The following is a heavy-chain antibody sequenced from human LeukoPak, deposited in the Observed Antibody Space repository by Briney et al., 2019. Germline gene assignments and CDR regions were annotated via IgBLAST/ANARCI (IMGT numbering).Heavy chain of an antibody. CDR3: ARSIAVAGTHY. V-gene: IGHV3-48*01. J-gene: IGHJ4*02. D-gene: IGHD6-19*01. CDR1: GFTFSSYS. Sequence: PGGSLRLSCAASGFTFSSYSMNWVRQAPGKGLEWVSYISSSSSTIFYADSVKGRFTISRDNAKNSLYLQMNSLRAEDTAVYYCARSIAVAGTHYWGQGTLVTVSS. CDR2: ISSSSSTI.